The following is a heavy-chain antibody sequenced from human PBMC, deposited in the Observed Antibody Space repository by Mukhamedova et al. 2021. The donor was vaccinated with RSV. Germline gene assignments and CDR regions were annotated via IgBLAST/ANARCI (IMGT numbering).Heavy chain of an antibody. CDR2: IYPGDSDT. CDR3: ARHTGDYTLDY. V-gene: IGHV5-51*01. J-gene: IGHJ4*02. Sequence: GIIYPGDSDTRYSPPFQGQVTISADKSISTAYLQWSSLKASDTAMYYCARHTGDYTLDYWGQGTLVTVSS. D-gene: IGHD4-17*01.